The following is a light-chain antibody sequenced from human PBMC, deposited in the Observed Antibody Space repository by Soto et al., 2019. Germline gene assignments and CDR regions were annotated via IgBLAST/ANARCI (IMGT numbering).Light chain of an antibody. V-gene: IGKV4-1*01. Sequence: DIVMTQSPESLAVSLGERATINCKSSQSVLYSSNNKNYLAWYQQKPGQPPKLLIYWASPRESGVPDRFSGGGSGTDFTLTISSLQAEDVAVYYCQQYYSLPYTFGQGTKLEIK. CDR3: QQYYSLPYT. J-gene: IGKJ2*01. CDR1: QSVLYSSNNKNY. CDR2: WAS.